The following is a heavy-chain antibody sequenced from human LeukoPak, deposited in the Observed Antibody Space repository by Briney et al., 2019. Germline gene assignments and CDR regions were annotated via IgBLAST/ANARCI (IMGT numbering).Heavy chain of an antibody. CDR1: GFTFSSYA. V-gene: IGHV3-53*01. Sequence: GGSLRLSCAASGFTFSSYAMSWVRQAPGKGLEWVSVIYSGGSTYYADSVKGRFTISRDNSKNTLYLQMNSLRAEDTAVYYCARLQRITMIVVGAFQHWGQGTLVTVSS. CDR2: IYSGGST. CDR3: ARLQRITMIVVGAFQH. D-gene: IGHD3-22*01. J-gene: IGHJ1*01.